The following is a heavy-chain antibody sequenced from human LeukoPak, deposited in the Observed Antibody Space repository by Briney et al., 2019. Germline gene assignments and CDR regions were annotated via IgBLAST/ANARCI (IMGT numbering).Heavy chain of an antibody. J-gene: IGHJ4*02. V-gene: IGHV4-59*01. Sequence: SETLSLTCTVSGGSISSYYWSWIRQPPGKGLEWIGYICYSGSTNYNPSLKSRVTISVDTSKNQFSLKLSSVTAADTAVYYCARGHSGYDYHFDYWGQGTLVTVSS. CDR3: ARGHSGYDYHFDY. CDR1: GGSISSYY. D-gene: IGHD5-12*01. CDR2: ICYSGST.